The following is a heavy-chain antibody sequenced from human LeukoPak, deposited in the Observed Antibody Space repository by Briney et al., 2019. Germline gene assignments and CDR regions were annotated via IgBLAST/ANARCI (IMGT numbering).Heavy chain of an antibody. CDR2: ISYDGSNK. CDR1: GFTVSSNY. D-gene: IGHD5-18*01. J-gene: IGHJ4*02. V-gene: IGHV3-30-3*01. CDR3: ARETDTAMVND. Sequence: GGSLRLSCAASGFTVSSNYMSWVRQAPGKGLEWVAVISYDGSNKYYADSVKGRFTISRDNSKNTLYLQMNSLRAEDTAVYYCARETDTAMVNDWGQGTLVTVSS.